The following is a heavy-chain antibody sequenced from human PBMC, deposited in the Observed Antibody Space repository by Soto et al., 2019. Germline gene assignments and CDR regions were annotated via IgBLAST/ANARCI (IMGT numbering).Heavy chain of an antibody. CDR1: GYTFTSYG. D-gene: IGHD2-15*01. V-gene: IGHV1-18*01. CDR2: ISAYNGDR. Sequence: QVLLVQSEAEGKKPGASVIVSCKTSGYTFTSYGLSWVRQAPGQGLEWMGWISAYNGDRVYAQKLQGRVTMTTDTPTSTAYMELRSLRSDDTAMYYCARGYGGKYPDYWGQGNMVTVSS. J-gene: IGHJ4*02. CDR3: ARGYGGKYPDY.